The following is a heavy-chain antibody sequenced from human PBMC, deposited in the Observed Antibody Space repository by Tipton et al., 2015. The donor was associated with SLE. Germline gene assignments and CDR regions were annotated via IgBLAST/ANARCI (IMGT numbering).Heavy chain of an antibody. CDR2: IYYSGST. J-gene: IGHJ4*02. V-gene: IGHV4-59*08. Sequence: TLSLTCTVSGDSISSYYWTWIRHPPGKGLEWIGYIYYSGSTNYNPSLKSRVTISVDTSKNQFSLKLSSVTAADTAVYYCARQEGWLVHFDYWGQGTLVTVSS. CDR3: ARQEGWLVHFDY. CDR1: GDSISSYY. D-gene: IGHD6-19*01.